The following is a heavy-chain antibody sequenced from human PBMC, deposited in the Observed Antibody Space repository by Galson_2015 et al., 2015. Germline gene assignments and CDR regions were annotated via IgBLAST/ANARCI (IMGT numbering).Heavy chain of an antibody. CDR3: AAELYRDGRCCAFDY. Sequence: QSGAEVKKPGESLRISCKGSGYSFTSYWISWVRQMPGKGLEWMGRIDPSDSYTNYSPSFQGHVTISADKSTSTAYMELSSLSSEDTAVYYCAAELYRDGRCCAFDYWGQGTLVTVSS. D-gene: IGHD2-15*01. J-gene: IGHJ4*02. CDR2: IDPSDSYT. V-gene: IGHV5-10-1*01. CDR1: GYSFTSYW.